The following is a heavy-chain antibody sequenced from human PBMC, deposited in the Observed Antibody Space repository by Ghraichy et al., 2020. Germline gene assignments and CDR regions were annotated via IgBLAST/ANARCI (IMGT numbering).Heavy chain of an antibody. D-gene: IGHD3-10*01. Sequence: GSLRLSCAASGFTFSSYAMSWVRQAPGKGLEWVSAISGSGGSTYYADSVKGRFTISRDNSKNTLYLQMNSLRAEDTAVYYCAKGRYYGSGRNTYYYYYGMDVWGQGTTVTVSS. CDR1: GFTFSSYA. CDR3: AKGRYYGSGRNTYYYYYGMDV. V-gene: IGHV3-23*01. CDR2: ISGSGGST. J-gene: IGHJ6*02.